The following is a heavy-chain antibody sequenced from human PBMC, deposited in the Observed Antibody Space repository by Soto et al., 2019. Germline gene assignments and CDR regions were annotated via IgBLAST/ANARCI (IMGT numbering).Heavy chain of an antibody. D-gene: IGHD3-22*01. CDR2: IHPSDSHT. J-gene: IGHJ4*02. Sequence: ESLKISCKGSGYSFPNYWISWVRQVPGKGLEWVGRIHPSDSHTNYSPSFQGHVIISADKSISTAYLQWNSLKAPDTAIYYCARHFYDARDYRGEAYWGQGILVTV. CDR1: GYSFPNYW. V-gene: IGHV5-10-1*01. CDR3: ARHFYDARDYRGEAY.